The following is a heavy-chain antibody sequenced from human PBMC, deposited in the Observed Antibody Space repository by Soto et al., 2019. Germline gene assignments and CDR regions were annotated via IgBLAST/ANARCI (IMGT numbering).Heavy chain of an antibody. CDR1: SGSVTSGRFF. D-gene: IGHD2-2*01. J-gene: IGHJ6*03. CDR2: IYYGGNT. V-gene: IGHV4-31*02. Sequence: QVQLRESGPGVVKPSETLSLICSVSSGSVTSGRFFWSWVRQHPGKGLEWIGHIYYGGNTYYNPSHMGRVAMSVDTSKNRFSLTLSALTAAYTAVYYCARSLPGGTIFYMDVWGEGTTVTVSS. CDR3: ARSLPGGTIFYMDV.